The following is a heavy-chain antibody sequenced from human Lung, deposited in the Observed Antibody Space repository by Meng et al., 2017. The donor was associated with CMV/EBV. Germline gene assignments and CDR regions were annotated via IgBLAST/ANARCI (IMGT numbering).Heavy chain of an antibody. CDR2: ISAYNGNT. J-gene: IGHJ5*02. V-gene: IGHV1-18*01. CDR3: ARVARGGYGNWFDP. D-gene: IGHD2-15*01. CDR1: GSPFTTYG. Sequence: ASGSPFTTYGFTWVRQAPGQGLEWMGWISAYNGNTNYAQKLQGRVTLTTDTSTSTAYMELRSLRSDDTAVYYCARVARGGYGNWFDPWGQGTLVTVSS.